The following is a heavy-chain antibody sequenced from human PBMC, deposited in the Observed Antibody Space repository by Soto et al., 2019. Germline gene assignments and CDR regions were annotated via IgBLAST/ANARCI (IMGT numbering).Heavy chain of an antibody. CDR3: ARADIVGGNFVDH. CDR2: ISSSGDTT. Sequence: PGGSLRLSCGVSGFTLRSYEMNWVRQAPGKGLEWISYISSSGDTTYYADSVKGRFTISRDNARNSLFLQMNTLRAEDTALYYCARADIVGGNFVDHWGKGTLVTVFS. V-gene: IGHV3-48*03. J-gene: IGHJ4*02. CDR1: GFTLRSYE. D-gene: IGHD5-12*01.